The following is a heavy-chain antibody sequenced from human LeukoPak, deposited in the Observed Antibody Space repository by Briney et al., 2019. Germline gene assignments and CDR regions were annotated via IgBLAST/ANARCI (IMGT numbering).Heavy chain of an antibody. CDR1: GFTFSNAW. V-gene: IGHV3-15*01. D-gene: IGHD2-15*01. CDR2: IKSKTDGGTT. CDR3: TTVIGYCSGGSCSGPTDY. J-gene: IGHJ4*02. Sequence: GGSLRLSCAASGFTFSNAWMSWVRQSPGKGLEWVGRIKSKTDGGTTDYAAPVKGRFTISRDDSKNTLYLQMNSLKTADTAVYYCTTVIGYCSGGSCSGPTDYWGQGTLVTVSS.